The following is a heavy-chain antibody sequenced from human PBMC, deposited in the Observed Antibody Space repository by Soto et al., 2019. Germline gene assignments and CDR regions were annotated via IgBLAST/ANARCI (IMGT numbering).Heavy chain of an antibody. Sequence: PSETLSLTCAVYGGSFSDFFWSWIRQPPGKGLEWIGESTHSRRTNYSPSLKSRVTISVDTSKNQFSLKLSSVTAADTAVYYCARGTSTGTMSYWGQGTLVTAPQ. D-gene: IGHD1-1*01. CDR2: STHSRRT. CDR3: ARGTSTGTMSY. CDR1: GGSFSDFF. V-gene: IGHV4-34*01. J-gene: IGHJ4*02.